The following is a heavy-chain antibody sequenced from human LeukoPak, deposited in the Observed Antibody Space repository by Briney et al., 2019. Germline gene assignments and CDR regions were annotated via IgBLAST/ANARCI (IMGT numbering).Heavy chain of an antibody. Sequence: PGGSLRLSCAASGFTFSSYAMSWVRQAPGKGLEGVSAISGSGGSTYYADSVKGRFTISRDNSRNTLYLQMNSLRAEDTAVYYCAKDPYSGSYFDYWGQGTLVTVSS. CDR2: ISGSGGST. V-gene: IGHV3-23*01. J-gene: IGHJ4*02. CDR1: GFTFSSYA. CDR3: AKDPYSGSYFDY. D-gene: IGHD1-26*01.